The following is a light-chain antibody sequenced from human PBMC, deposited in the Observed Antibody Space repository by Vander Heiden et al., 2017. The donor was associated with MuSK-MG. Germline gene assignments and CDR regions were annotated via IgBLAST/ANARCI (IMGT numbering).Light chain of an antibody. Sequence: EIVLTQSPATLSLSPGERATLSCRASQSVSSYLAWYQQKPGQAPRLLIYDASNRANGIPDRFSGSGSGTDFTLTSTSLEHEDFAVYYWQQRSPGLTFGGGTKVEIK. CDR1: QSVSSY. CDR2: DAS. V-gene: IGKV3-11*01. J-gene: IGKJ4*01. CDR3: QQRSPGLT.